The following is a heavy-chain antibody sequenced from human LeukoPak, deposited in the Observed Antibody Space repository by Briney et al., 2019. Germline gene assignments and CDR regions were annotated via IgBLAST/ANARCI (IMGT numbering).Heavy chain of an antibody. D-gene: IGHD3-3*02. CDR3: ARGAELASMDV. J-gene: IGHJ6*02. CDR1: GGSISSSSYY. Sequence: SETLSLTCTVSGGSISSSSYYWGWIRQPPGKGLEWIGSIYYSGSTYYNPSLKSRVTISVDTSKNQFSLKLSSVTAADTAVYYCARGAELASMDVWGQGTTVTVSS. CDR2: IYYSGST. V-gene: IGHV4-39*01.